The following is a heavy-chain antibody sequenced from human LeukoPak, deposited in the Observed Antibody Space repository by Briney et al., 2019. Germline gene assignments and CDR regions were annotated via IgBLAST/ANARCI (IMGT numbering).Heavy chain of an antibody. V-gene: IGHV4-39*01. D-gene: IGHD6-25*01. CDR1: GASISGSGYY. J-gene: IGHJ4*02. CDR3: AKSGVSGLIDY. Sequence: SETLSLTCAVSGASISGSGYYWGWIRQPPGKGLEWIGNIYYSGSTYYNASLQSRVTISIDTSKNQFSLRLNPVTAADTAMYYCAKSGVSGLIDYWGQGTLVTVSS. CDR2: IYYSGST.